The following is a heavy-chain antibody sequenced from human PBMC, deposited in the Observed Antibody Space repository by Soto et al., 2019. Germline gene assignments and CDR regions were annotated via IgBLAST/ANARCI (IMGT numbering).Heavy chain of an antibody. Sequence: HPGGSLRLSCAASGFTVSSNYMSWVRQAPGKGLEWVSIIYTGGSTYYADSVKGRFTISRDNSKNMLYLQMNSLRAEDTAVYYCARDAGDILTGFYFDYWGQGTLVTAPQ. J-gene: IGHJ4*02. D-gene: IGHD3-9*01. CDR2: IYTGGST. CDR3: ARDAGDILTGFYFDY. V-gene: IGHV3-66*01. CDR1: GFTVSSNY.